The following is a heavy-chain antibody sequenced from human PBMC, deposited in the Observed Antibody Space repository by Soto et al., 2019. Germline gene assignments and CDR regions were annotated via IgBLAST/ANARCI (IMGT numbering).Heavy chain of an antibody. V-gene: IGHV1-69*02. J-gene: IGHJ4*02. CDR2: IIPILGIA. CDR3: ASQAPDGSGSHPHFDY. CDR1: GGTFSSYT. Sequence: QVQLVQSGAEVKKPGSSVKVSCKASGGTFSSYTISWVRQAPGQGLEWMGRIIPILGIANYAQKFQGRVTITADKSTSTAYMELSSLRSEDTAVYYCASQAPDGSGSHPHFDYWGQGTLVTVSS. D-gene: IGHD3-10*01.